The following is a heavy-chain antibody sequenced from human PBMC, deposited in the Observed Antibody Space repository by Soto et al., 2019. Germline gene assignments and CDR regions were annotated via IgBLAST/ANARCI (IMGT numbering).Heavy chain of an antibody. V-gene: IGHV3-21*01. D-gene: IGHD2-8*02. CDR1: GFTFSNYN. CDR3: ARGILGGVRIDYGMDV. J-gene: IGHJ6*02. Sequence: GGSLRLSCAASGFTFSNYNMNWVRQPPGKGLEWVSSITSAGSYIYYAESLKGRVTISRDNAKNSLFLQMNSLRAEDTALYFCARGILGGVRIDYGMDVWGQGTTVTVS. CDR2: ITSAGSYI.